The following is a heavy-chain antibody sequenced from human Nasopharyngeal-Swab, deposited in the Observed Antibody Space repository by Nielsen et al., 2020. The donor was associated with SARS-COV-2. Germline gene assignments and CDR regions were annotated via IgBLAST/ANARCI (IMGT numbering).Heavy chain of an antibody. V-gene: IGHV4-39*01. J-gene: IGHJ4*02. CDR2: IYYSGST. CDR1: GGSISSSSYY. Sequence: GSLRLSCTVSGGSISSSSYYWGWIRQPPGKGLEWIGSIYYSGSTYYNPSLESRVTISVDTSKNQFSLKLSSVTAADTAVYYCARHRYSSSWSWYFDYWGQGTLVTVSS. D-gene: IGHD6-13*01. CDR3: ARHRYSSSWSWYFDY.